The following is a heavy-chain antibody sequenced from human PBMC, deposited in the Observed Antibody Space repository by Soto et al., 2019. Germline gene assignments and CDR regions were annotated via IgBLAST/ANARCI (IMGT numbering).Heavy chain of an antibody. CDR1: GGSINSGDDF. J-gene: IGHJ6*02. CDR2: IYYSGST. D-gene: IGHD1-20*01. Sequence: QVQLQESGPGLVKPSQTLSLTCTVSGGSINSGDDFWTWIRQPPGKGLEWIGYIYYSGSTYYNPSLKSRLTMSVDTSKNQFSLKLSSVTAADTAVYYCARDRAKWKDYYYYGMDVWGQGTTVTVSS. V-gene: IGHV4-30-4*01. CDR3: ARDRAKWKDYYYYGMDV.